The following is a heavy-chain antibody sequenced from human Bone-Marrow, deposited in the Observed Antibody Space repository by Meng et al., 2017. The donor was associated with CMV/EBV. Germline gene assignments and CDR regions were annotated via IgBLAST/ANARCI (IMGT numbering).Heavy chain of an antibody. CDR2: ISWNSVSI. J-gene: IGHJ6*02. CDR3: VKDSNSHLVPSTLMVSNHYGMDV. CDR1: GFIFDDYA. Sequence: GGSLRLSCAGSGFIFDDYAMHWVRQAPGKGLEWVSGISWNSVSIGYVDSVKGRFTISRDNAKNSPYLQMTSLRAEDMALYYCVKDSNSHLVPSTLMVSNHYGMDVWGQGTTVTVSS. V-gene: IGHV3-9*03. D-gene: IGHD2-2*01.